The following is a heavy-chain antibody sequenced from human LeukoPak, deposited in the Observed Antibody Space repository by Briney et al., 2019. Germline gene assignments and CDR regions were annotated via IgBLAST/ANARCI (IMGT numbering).Heavy chain of an antibody. CDR3: ARHGMIVDY. CDR1: GYRFTSYW. D-gene: IGHD3-22*01. V-gene: IGHV5-51*01. J-gene: IGHJ4*02. Sequence: GGSLKFSCKGSGYRFTSYWIGWVRQMPGKGLEWMGIIYPGDSDTRSSPSCQGQATISADNSISTAYLQWSSLKASEPAVYYCARHGMIVDYWGQGTLVTVSS. CDR2: IYPGDSDT.